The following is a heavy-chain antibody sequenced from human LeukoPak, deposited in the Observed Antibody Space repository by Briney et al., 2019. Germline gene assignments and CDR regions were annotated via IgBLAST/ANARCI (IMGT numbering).Heavy chain of an antibody. J-gene: IGHJ4*02. CDR1: GYTLTELS. D-gene: IGHD1-26*01. CDR3: TVGANIFDY. V-gene: IGHV1-24*01. CDR2: FDPEDGKT. Sequence: GASVKDSCKVSGYTLTELSMHWVRQAPGKGLEWMGGFDPEDGKTIYAQKFQGRVTMTEDTSTDTAYMELSSLRSEDTAVYYCTVGANIFDYWGQGTLVTVSS.